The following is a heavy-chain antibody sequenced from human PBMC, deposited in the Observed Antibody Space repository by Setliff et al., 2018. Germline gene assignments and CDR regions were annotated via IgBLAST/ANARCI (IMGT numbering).Heavy chain of an antibody. CDR1: GFDFSDAW. CDR3: TRDSVYSSGWYASGH. Sequence: GGSLRLSCAASGFDFSDAWMSWVRQAPGKGPEWVGLIKSKAGGGTTDYTAPLKGRFTISIDDSKNTLYLQMNSLKAEDTAFYYCTRDSVYSSGWYASGHWGQGTLVTVSS. CDR2: IKSKAGGGTT. V-gene: IGHV3-15*01. J-gene: IGHJ4*02. D-gene: IGHD6-19*01.